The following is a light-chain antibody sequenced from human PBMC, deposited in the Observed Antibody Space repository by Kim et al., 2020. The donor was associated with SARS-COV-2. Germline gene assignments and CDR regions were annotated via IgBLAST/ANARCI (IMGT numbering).Light chain of an antibody. V-gene: IGLV1-47*01. Sequence: QRVTISCSGSSSNVGSNYVYWYQQRPGTAPTLLIYRNNQRPSGVPDRFSGSKSGTSASLAISGLRSEDEADYYCAAWDDSLSGRGVFGGGTQLTVL. CDR1: SSNVGSNY. CDR3: AAWDDSLSGRGV. J-gene: IGLJ2*01. CDR2: RNN.